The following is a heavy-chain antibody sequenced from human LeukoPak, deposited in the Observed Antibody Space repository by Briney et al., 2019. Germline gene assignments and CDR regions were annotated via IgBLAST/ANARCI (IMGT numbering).Heavy chain of an antibody. CDR1: GFTFSIFG. Sequence: GRTLSLSCAASGFTFSIFGMRWVRQTPGKGLEWVAVISYDGSNKYYADSVKGRFTISRDNSKNTLYLQMNSLRAEDTAVYYCGGGAAAGTPPGAFDIWGQGTMVTVSS. V-gene: IGHV3-30*03. J-gene: IGHJ3*02. CDR2: ISYDGSNK. CDR3: GGGAAAGTPPGAFDI. D-gene: IGHD6-13*01.